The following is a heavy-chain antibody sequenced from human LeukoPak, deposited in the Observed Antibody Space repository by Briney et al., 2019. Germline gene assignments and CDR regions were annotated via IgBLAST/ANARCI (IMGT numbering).Heavy chain of an antibody. CDR3: AGYSSGWSNGFDY. CDR1: GFTFSSYA. V-gene: IGHV3-23*01. J-gene: IGHJ4*02. CDR2: ISGSGGST. Sequence: GGSLRLSCAASGFTFSSYAMGWVRQAPGKGLEWVSAISGSGGSTYYADSVKGRFTISRDNSKNTLYLQMNSLRAEDTAVYYCAGYSSGWSNGFDYWGQGTLVTVSS. D-gene: IGHD6-19*01.